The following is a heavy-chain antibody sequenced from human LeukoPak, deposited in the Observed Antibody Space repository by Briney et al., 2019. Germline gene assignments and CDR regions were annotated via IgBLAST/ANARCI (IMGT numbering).Heavy chain of an antibody. CDR3: AKLAHGWYDFTYFDY. V-gene: IGHV3-23*01. J-gene: IGHJ4*02. Sequence: GGSLRLSCAASGFTFSSYAMGWVRQAPGKGLEWVSAISGGGGTTYYADSVKGRFTISRDNSKNTLYLEMNSLRAEDTAIYYCAKLAHGWYDFTYFDYWGQGTLVTVSS. CDR1: GFTFSSYA. CDR2: ISGGGGTT. D-gene: IGHD6-19*01.